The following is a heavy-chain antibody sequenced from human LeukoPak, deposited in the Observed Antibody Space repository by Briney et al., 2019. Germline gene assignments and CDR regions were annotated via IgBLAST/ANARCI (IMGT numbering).Heavy chain of an antibody. J-gene: IGHJ4*02. CDR2: MNPNSGNT. D-gene: IGHD3-10*01. CDR1: GYRFTSNS. V-gene: IGHV1-8*02. Sequence: ASVKVSCKTSGYRFTSNSITWVRQAPGQGLEWMGWMNPNSGNTGYAQKFQGRVTMTRNTSISTAYMELSSLRSEDTAVYYCARGYGSGSSDFDYWGQGTLVTVSS. CDR3: ARGYGSGSSDFDY.